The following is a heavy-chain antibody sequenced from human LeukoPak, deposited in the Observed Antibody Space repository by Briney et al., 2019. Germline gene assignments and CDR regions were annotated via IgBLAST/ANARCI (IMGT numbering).Heavy chain of an antibody. CDR2: INHSGST. CDR1: GGSFSGYY. J-gene: IGHJ4*02. CDR3: AGGGFGGVIVDPFDY. D-gene: IGHD3-16*02. Sequence: PSETLSLTCAVYGGSFSGYYWSWIRQPPGKGLEWIGEINHSGSTNYNPSLKSRVTISVDTSKNQFSLKLSSVTAADTAVYYCAGGGFGGVIVDPFDYWGQGTLVTVSS. V-gene: IGHV4-34*01.